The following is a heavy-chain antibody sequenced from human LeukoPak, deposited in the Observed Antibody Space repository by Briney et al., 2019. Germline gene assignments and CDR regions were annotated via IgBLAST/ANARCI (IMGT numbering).Heavy chain of an antibody. J-gene: IGHJ4*02. V-gene: IGHV3-48*01. Sequence: GGSLRLSCAASGFTFSSYSMNWVRQAPGKGLEWVSYISSSGSTIYYADSVKGRFTISRDNAKNSLYLQMNSLRAEDTAVYYCARESSGWYFDYWGQGTLVTVSS. CDR3: ARESSGWYFDY. CDR1: GFTFSSYS. D-gene: IGHD6-19*01. CDR2: ISSSGSTI.